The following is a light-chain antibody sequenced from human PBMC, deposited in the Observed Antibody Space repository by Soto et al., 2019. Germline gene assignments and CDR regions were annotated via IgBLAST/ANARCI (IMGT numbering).Light chain of an antibody. V-gene: IGLV2-14*01. CDR3: SSYTSSYNWV. CDR1: SGDVGGYNY. J-gene: IGLJ3*02. CDR2: EVS. Sequence: QSVLTQPASVSGSPGQSITISCTGTSGDVGGYNYVSWYQQHPGKAPKLIIYEVSNRPSGVSNRFSGSKSGNTASLTISGLQAEDEADYYCSSYTSSYNWVFGGGTKVTVL.